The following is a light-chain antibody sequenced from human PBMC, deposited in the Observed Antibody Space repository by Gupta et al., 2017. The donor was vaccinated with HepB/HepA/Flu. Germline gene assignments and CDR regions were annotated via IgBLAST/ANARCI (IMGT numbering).Light chain of an antibody. Sequence: DVQMTQFPSSLSANVGDRVSITCRASQRVLRSFNWFQQKPGRPPKLLIYDAVSLQPGVPARFRPFVSGTEFTLTISGLQADDFATYFCQQTYTIPCTFGQGTKLEVE. CDR1: QRVLRS. CDR2: DAV. CDR3: QQTYTIPCT. J-gene: IGKJ2*01. V-gene: IGKV1-39*01.